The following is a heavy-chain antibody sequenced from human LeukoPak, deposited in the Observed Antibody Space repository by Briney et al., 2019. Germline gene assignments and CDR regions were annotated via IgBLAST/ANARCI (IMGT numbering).Heavy chain of an antibody. D-gene: IGHD6-13*01. Sequence: SETLSLTCAVYGGSFSGYYWSWIRQPPGKGLEWIGEINHSGSTNYNPSLKSRVTISVDTSKNQFSLKLSSVTAADTAVYYCAGGGSSSWYFGKNWFDPWGQGTLVTVSS. V-gene: IGHV4-34*01. CDR2: INHSGST. CDR1: GGSFSGYY. CDR3: AGGGSSSWYFGKNWFDP. J-gene: IGHJ5*02.